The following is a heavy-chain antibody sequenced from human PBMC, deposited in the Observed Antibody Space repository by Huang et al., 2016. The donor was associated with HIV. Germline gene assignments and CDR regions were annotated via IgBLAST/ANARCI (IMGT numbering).Heavy chain of an antibody. J-gene: IGHJ2*01. Sequence: EVQLVESGGGLVQPGGSLRLSCAASGFTFSSYDMHGVRQATGKGLEWVSGIGTSDDTNYPGSVKGRFTISRENAKSSLYLQRKSLRAGDTAVYYCARVKNTAMEPDWYFDLWGRGTLVTVSS. CDR3: ARVKNTAMEPDWYFDL. V-gene: IGHV3-13*01. CDR2: IGTSDDT. CDR1: GFTFSSYD. D-gene: IGHD5-18*01.